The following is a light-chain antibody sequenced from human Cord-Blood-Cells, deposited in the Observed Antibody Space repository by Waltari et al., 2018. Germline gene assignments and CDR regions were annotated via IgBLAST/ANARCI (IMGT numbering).Light chain of an antibody. V-gene: IGKV1-NL1*01. J-gene: IGKJ2*01. CDR2: AAS. CDR1: QGISNS. Sequence: DIPMTQSPSSLSASVGDRVTITCRASQGISNSLAWYQQKPGKAPKLLLYAASRLESGVPSRFSGSGSRTDYTLTISSLQPEDFATYYCQQYYSTPYTFGQGTKLEIK. CDR3: QQYYSTPYT.